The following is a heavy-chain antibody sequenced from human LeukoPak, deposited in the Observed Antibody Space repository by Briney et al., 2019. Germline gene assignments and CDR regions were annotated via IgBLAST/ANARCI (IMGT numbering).Heavy chain of an antibody. CDR3: ARPMGADGAFDI. Sequence: GGSLRLSCAASGFTFSSYAMHWVRQAPGKGLEWVAVISYDGSSKYYADSVKGRFTISRDNSKNTLYLQMNSLRAEDTAVYYCARPMGADGAFDIWGQGTMVTVSS. D-gene: IGHD1-26*01. CDR2: ISYDGSSK. CDR1: GFTFSSYA. V-gene: IGHV3-30-3*01. J-gene: IGHJ3*02.